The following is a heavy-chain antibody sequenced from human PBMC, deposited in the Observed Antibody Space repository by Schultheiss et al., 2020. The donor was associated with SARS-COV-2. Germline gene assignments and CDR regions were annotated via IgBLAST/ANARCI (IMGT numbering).Heavy chain of an antibody. CDR3: ARDNDPAAMYYYYYGMDV. V-gene: IGHV3-30*04. CDR2: ISYDGTNK. D-gene: IGHD2-2*01. Sequence: GGSLRLSCAASGFSFNTYSMHWVRQAPGKGLEWVAVISYDGTNKYYADSVKGRFTISRDNAKNSLYLQMNSLRAEDTAVYYCARDNDPAAMYYYYYGMDVWGQGTTVTVSS. CDR1: GFSFNTYS. J-gene: IGHJ6*02.